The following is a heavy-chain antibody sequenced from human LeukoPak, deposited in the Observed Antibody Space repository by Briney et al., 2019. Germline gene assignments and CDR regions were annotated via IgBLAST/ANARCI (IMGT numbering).Heavy chain of an antibody. CDR1: GGSFSGYY. D-gene: IGHD5-18*01. V-gene: IGHV4-34*01. Sequence: PSETLSLTCAVYGGSFSGYYWSWIRQPPGKGLEWIGEINHSGSTNYNPSLKSRVTISVDTSKNQFSLKLSSVTAADTAVYYCARAYHSYGYPFDYWGQGTLVTVSS. CDR2: INHSGST. CDR3: ARAYHSYGYPFDY. J-gene: IGHJ4*02.